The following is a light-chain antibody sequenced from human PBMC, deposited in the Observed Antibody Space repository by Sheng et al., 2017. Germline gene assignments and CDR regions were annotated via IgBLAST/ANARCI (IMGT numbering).Light chain of an antibody. Sequence: EIVLTQSPATLSLSPGERATLSCRASQSVSTYLAWYQQKPGQAPRLLIYAAYSRATGIPDRFGGSGSGTDFTLTISRLQPEDSAVYYCQQYEHSPAFGQGTKVEIK. V-gene: IGKV3-20*01. J-gene: IGKJ1*01. CDR1: QSVSTY. CDR2: AAY. CDR3: QQYEHSPA.